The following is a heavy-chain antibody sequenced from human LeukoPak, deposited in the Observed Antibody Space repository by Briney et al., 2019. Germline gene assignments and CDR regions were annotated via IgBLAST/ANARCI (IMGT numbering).Heavy chain of an antibody. V-gene: IGHV3-74*01. J-gene: IGHJ4*02. CDR3: ARGQINCNYGSCFLDY. CDR2: INRDGRST. Sequence: QPGGSLRLSCAASGFTFSSYWMHWVRQAPGKGLVWVSRINRDGRSTNYADSVKGRFTISRDNAKNTVFLQMNSLKTEDTAVYYCARGQINCNYGSCFLDYWGQGTLVTVSS. D-gene: IGHD2-15*01. CDR1: GFTFSSYW.